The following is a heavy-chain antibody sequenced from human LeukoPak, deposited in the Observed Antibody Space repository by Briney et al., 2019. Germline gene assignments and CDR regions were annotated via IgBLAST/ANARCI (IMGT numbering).Heavy chain of an antibody. D-gene: IGHD3-10*01. CDR2: ISSSSYI. J-gene: IGHJ6*02. Sequence: GGSLRLSCAASGFTFSSYSMNWVRQAPGKGLEWVSSISSSSYIYYADSVKGRFTISRDNAKNSLYLQMNSLRAEDTAVYYCAREITANGMDVWGQGPRSPSP. CDR1: GFTFSSYS. V-gene: IGHV3-21*01. CDR3: AREITANGMDV.